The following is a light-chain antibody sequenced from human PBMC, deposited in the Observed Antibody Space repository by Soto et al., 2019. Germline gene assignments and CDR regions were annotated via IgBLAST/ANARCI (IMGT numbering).Light chain of an antibody. CDR1: SSNIGAGYD. CDR3: QSYDSSLRDV. J-gene: IGLJ1*01. V-gene: IGLV1-40*01. Sequence: QSVRTQPPSVSGAPGQRVTISCTGSSSNIGAGYDVHWYQQLPGTAPKLLIYGNSNRPSGVPDRFSGSKSGTSASLAITGLQAEDEADYYCQSYDSSLRDVFGTGTKVTVL. CDR2: GNS.